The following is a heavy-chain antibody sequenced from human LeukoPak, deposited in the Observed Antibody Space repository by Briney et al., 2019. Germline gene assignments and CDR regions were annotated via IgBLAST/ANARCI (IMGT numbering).Heavy chain of an antibody. Sequence: GGSLRLSCAVSRITFSNAWPSWVRQAPGKGLEWVGRIKSKAEGETKEYAASVKGRFTISRDDSKSKLYLQMSSLKTEDTAVYYCATGIVTGTSRWGQGTLVAVSS. CDR3: ATGIVTGTSR. CDR2: IKSKAEGETK. J-gene: IGHJ4*02. CDR1: RITFSNAW. D-gene: IGHD1-20*01. V-gene: IGHV3-15*01.